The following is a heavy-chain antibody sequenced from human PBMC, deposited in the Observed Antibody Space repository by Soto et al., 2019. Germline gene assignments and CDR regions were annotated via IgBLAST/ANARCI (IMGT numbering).Heavy chain of an antibody. CDR3: AKARSGWYSDY. CDR2: ISGGGVSI. Sequence: EVQLLESGGGLVQPGGSLRLSCAACGFTFTDYAMNWVRQAPGKGLEWVSGISGGGVSIYYADSVKGRFTISRGNSKNTVYLQMSSLRAEDTAVYYCAKARSGWYSDYWGQGSLVTVSS. D-gene: IGHD6-19*01. J-gene: IGHJ4*02. V-gene: IGHV3-23*01. CDR1: GFTFTDYA.